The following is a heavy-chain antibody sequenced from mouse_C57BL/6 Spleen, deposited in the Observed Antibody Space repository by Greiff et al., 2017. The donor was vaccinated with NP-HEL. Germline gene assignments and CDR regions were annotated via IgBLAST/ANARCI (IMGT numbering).Heavy chain of an antibody. D-gene: IGHD2-2*01. V-gene: IGHV1-4*01. Sequence: QVQLKESGAELARPGASVKMSCKASGYTFTSYTMHWVKQRPGQGLEWIGYINPSSGYTKYNQKFKDKATLTADKSSSTAYMQLSSLTSEVSAVYYCASYYGYWAYWGQGTLVTVSA. J-gene: IGHJ3*01. CDR2: INPSSGYT. CDR1: GYTFTSYT. CDR3: ASYYGYWAY.